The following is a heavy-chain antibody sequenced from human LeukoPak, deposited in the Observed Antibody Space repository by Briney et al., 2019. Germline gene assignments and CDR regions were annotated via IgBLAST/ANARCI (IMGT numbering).Heavy chain of an antibody. CDR2: VHLDGRT. CDR3: AREGGFYRPLDY. J-gene: IGHJ4*02. Sequence: GSLRLSCAASGFTFSTYWMTWVRQAPGKGLEWIGEVHLDGRTNYNPSLKSRLIMSVDLPENHISLKLTSVTAADTAVYYCAREGGFYRPLDYSGQGTLVTVSS. D-gene: IGHD3-3*01. V-gene: IGHV4-4*02. CDR1: GFTFSTYW.